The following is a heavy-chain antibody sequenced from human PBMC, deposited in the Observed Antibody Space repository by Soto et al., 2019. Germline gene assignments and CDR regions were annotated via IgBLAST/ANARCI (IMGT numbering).Heavy chain of an antibody. CDR3: ARDDTAMVTQYGGMDV. D-gene: IGHD5-18*01. CDR2: INAGNGNT. CDR1: GYTFTSYA. Sequence: ASVKVSCKASGYTFTSYAMHWVRQAPGQRLEWMGWINAGNGNTKYSQKFQGRVTITRDTSASTAYMELSSLRAEDTAVYYCARDDTAMVTQYGGMDVWGQGTTVTVSS. V-gene: IGHV1-3*01. J-gene: IGHJ6*02.